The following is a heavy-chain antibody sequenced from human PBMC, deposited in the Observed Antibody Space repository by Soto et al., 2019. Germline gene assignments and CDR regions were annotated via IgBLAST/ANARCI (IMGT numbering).Heavy chain of an antibody. CDR1: GESFSGYY. V-gene: IGHV4-34*01. CDR2: INHSGST. Sequence: QVQLQQWGEGLLKPSETLSLTCAVYGESFSGYYWSWIRQPPGKGLEWIGEINHSGSTNYNPSLKSRVTMSVDTSKNQFSLKLSSVTAADTAVYYCAGNIVATISSFDYWGQGTLVTVSS. CDR3: AGNIVATISSFDY. J-gene: IGHJ4*02. D-gene: IGHD5-12*01.